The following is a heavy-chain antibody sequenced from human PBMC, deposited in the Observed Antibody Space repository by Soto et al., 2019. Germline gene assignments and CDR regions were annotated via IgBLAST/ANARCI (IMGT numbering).Heavy chain of an antibody. Sequence: PSETLSLPCTVSGGSISSGDYYWSWIRQPPGKGLEWIGYIYYSGSTYYNPTLTSRVTISVDTSKNQFSLKLSSVTAADTAVYYCAVVYDSSGYGLGYYYGMDVWGQGTTVTVSS. J-gene: IGHJ6*02. D-gene: IGHD3-22*01. CDR2: IYYSGST. CDR3: AVVYDSSGYGLGYYYGMDV. CDR1: GGSISSGDYY. V-gene: IGHV4-30-4*01.